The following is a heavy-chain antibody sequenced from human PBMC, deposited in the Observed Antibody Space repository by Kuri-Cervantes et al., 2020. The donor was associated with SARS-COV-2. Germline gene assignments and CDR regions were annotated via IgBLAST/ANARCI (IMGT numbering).Heavy chain of an antibody. CDR3: ARGAPLPYSSGPTAAPDYYYGMDV. J-gene: IGHJ6*02. CDR1: GGSFSGYY. Sequence: GSLRLSCAVYGGSFSGYYWSWIRQPPGKGLEWIGTTNHSGSTNYNPSLKSRVTISVDTSKNQFSLKLSSVTAADTAVYYCARGAPLPYSSGPTAAPDYYYGMDVWGQGAMVTVSS. D-gene: IGHD6-19*01. CDR2: TNHSGST. V-gene: IGHV4-34*01.